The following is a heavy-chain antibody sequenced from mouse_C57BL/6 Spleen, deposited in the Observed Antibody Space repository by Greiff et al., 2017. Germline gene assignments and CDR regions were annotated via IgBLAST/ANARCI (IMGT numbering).Heavy chain of an antibody. Sequence: VQLQQSGAELVRPGASVTLSCKASGYTFTDYEMHWVKQTPVHGLEWLGAIDPETGGTAYNQKFKGKAILTADKSSSTAYMELRSLTSEDSAVYYCTRDPGRDYYDSPLAYWGQGTLVTVSA. CDR2: IDPETGGT. V-gene: IGHV1-15*01. CDR3: TRDPGRDYYDSPLAY. CDR1: GYTFTDYE. D-gene: IGHD1-1*01. J-gene: IGHJ3*01.